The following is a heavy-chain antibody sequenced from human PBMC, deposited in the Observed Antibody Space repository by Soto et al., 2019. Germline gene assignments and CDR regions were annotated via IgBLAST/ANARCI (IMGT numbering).Heavy chain of an antibody. CDR3: ARGRGCSTGCHNFDY. CDR2: IKQDGSEK. D-gene: IGHD2-2*01. Sequence: EVQLVESGGGLVQPGGSLRLSCAASGFTFSSYWMSWVRQAPGKGLEWVANIKQDGSEKYYVDSVKGRFTTSRDNAKNSLYLQMNSLRAEDTAVYYCARGRGCSTGCHNFDYWGQGTLVTVSS. V-gene: IGHV3-7*01. J-gene: IGHJ4*02. CDR1: GFTFSSYW.